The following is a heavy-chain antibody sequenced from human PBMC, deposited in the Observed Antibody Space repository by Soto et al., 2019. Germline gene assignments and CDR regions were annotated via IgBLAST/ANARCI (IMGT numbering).Heavy chain of an antibody. CDR3: ARDLGYYDSSGYLQTTYGMDV. D-gene: IGHD3-22*01. V-gene: IGHV1-69*13. J-gene: IGHJ6*02. Sequence: GASVKVSCKASGGTFSSYAISWVRQAPGQGLEWMGGIIPIFGTANYAQKFQGRVTITADESTSTAYMELSSLRSEDTAVYYCARDLGYYDSSGYLQTTYGMDVWGQGTTVTVSS. CDR2: IIPIFGTA. CDR1: GGTFSSYA.